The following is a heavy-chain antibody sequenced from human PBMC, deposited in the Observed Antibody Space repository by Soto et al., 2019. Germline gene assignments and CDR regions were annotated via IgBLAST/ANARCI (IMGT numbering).Heavy chain of an antibody. CDR3: VRPRPSGENYGMDV. Sequence: PGGSPQVACVSCVLSVKSNYMSWVRQAPEMGLEWVSILYTEGTTYYADSVKGRFTISRDSSKNTLFLQMDSLRAEDTAVYYCVRPRPSGENYGMDVWGHGTTVTV. CDR2: LYTEGTT. V-gene: IGHV3-53*01. CDR1: VLSVKSNY. J-gene: IGHJ6*02. D-gene: IGHD3-16*01.